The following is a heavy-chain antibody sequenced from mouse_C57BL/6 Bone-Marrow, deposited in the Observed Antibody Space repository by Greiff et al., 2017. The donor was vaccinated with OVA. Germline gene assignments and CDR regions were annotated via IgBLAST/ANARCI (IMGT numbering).Heavy chain of an antibody. Sequence: QVQLQQPGAELVKPGASVKLSCKASGYTFTSYWMQWVKQRPGQGLEWIGEIDPSDSYPNYNQKFKGKATLTVDKSSSTAYMQLSSLTSEDSAVYYCANSYGSSYRYFDVWGTGTTVTVSS. CDR2: IDPSDSYP. D-gene: IGHD1-1*01. J-gene: IGHJ1*03. CDR1: GYTFTSYW. CDR3: ANSYGSSYRYFDV. V-gene: IGHV1-50*01.